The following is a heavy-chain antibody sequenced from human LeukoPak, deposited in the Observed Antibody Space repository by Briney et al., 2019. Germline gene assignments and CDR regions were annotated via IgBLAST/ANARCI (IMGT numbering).Heavy chain of an antibody. D-gene: IGHD3-10*01. CDR1: GGSISSGDYY. J-gene: IGHJ4*02. CDR3: ARDRWGASGEFDY. CDR2: IYYSGST. V-gene: IGHV4-30-4*01. Sequence: PSETLSLTCTVSGGSISSGDYYWSWIRQPPGKGLEWIGYIYYSGSTYYNPSLKSRVTISVDTSKNQFSLKLSSVTAADTAVYYCARDRWGASGEFDYWGQGTLVTVSS.